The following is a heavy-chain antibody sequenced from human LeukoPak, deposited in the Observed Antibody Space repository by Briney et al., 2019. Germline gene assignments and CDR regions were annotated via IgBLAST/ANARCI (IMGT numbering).Heavy chain of an antibody. CDR3: ARDGGYHSSGPFDY. J-gene: IGHJ4*02. Sequence: GGSLRLSCAAPGFTFISHGMPWFRRAPAKGREWVSIIWYDGSDEYYADSVKGRFTISRDNSKNTLYLQMNSLRAEDTAVYYCARDGGYHSSGPFDYWGQGTLVTVSS. D-gene: IGHD3-22*01. CDR1: GFTFISHG. CDR2: IWYDGSDE. V-gene: IGHV3-33*01.